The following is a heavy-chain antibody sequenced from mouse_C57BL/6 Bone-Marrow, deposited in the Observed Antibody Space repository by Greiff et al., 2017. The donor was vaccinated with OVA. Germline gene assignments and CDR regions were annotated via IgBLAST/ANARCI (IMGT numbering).Heavy chain of an antibody. Sequence: VQLVESGAELVKPGASVKISCKASGYAFSSYWMNWVKQRPGKGLEWIGQIYPGDGDTNYNGKFKGKATLTADKSSSTAYMQLSSLTSEDSAVYFCARWDYGSSYWYFDVWGTGTTVTVSS. CDR2: IYPGDGDT. V-gene: IGHV1-80*01. CDR3: ARWDYGSSYWYFDV. J-gene: IGHJ1*03. CDR1: GYAFSSYW. D-gene: IGHD1-1*01.